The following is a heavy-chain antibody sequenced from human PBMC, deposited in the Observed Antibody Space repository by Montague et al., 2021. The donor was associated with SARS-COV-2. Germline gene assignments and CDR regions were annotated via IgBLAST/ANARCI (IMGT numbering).Heavy chain of an antibody. CDR2: ISTTGSP. V-gene: IGHV4-61*02. CDR1: GDSISRNNLY. Sequence: TRSLTCTLSGDSISRNNLYWTWIRQPAGKGLEWIGRISTTGSPDYNPSLKSRVTLSLDTSKNQFSLRLSSVTAADTAMYYCTIEGHITTICSGCPRNWFDPWGQGTLVTVSS. CDR3: TIEGHITTICSGCPRNWFDP. J-gene: IGHJ5*02. D-gene: IGHD2-2*01.